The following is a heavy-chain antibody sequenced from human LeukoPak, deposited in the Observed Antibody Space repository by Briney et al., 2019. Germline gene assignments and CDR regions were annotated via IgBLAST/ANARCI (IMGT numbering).Heavy chain of an antibody. CDR1: GFTFSSLA. D-gene: IGHD1-1*01. Sequence: GGSLRLSCTASGFTFSSLAMTWVRQAPGKGLEWVSTIRSNGDTTYNADSVKGRFTISRDNSKNTLYLELNSLRGEDTATFYCAKGQELDDGVFDSWGQGTMVTVSS. CDR3: AKGQELDDGVFDS. J-gene: IGHJ4*02. V-gene: IGHV3-23*01. CDR2: IRSNGDTT.